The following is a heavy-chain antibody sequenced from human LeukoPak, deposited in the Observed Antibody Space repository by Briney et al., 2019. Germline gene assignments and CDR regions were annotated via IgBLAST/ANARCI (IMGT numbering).Heavy chain of an antibody. D-gene: IGHD3-3*01. Sequence: PGGSLRLSCAASGFTFSSYVMHWFRQAPGKGLEWVAFIRYDGSYKYYADSVKGRFTISRDNSKNTLYLQMNSLRAEDTAIYYCAKDLGDFWSGSDVWGKGTTVTVSS. V-gene: IGHV3-30*02. J-gene: IGHJ6*04. CDR1: GFTFSSYV. CDR2: IRYDGSYK. CDR3: AKDLGDFWSGSDV.